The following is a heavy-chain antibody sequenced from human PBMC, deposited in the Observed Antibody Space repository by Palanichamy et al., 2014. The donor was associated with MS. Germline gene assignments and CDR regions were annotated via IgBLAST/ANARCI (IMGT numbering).Heavy chain of an antibody. Sequence: QVQLQESGPGLVKPSETLSLTCTVSGGSISSYYWSWIRQPPGKGLEWIGHIYYSGSTNYNPSLKSRVTISIDTSKNQFSLKVSSVTAADTAVYYCARDRTGTDGLYYYGMDVWGQGTTVTVSS. CDR1: GGSISSYY. CDR3: ARDRTGTDGLYYYGMDV. V-gene: IGHV4-59*01. J-gene: IGHJ6*02. D-gene: IGHD1-1*01. CDR2: IYYSGST.